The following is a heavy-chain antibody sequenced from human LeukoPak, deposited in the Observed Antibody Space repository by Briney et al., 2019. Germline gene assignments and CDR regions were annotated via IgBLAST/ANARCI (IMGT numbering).Heavy chain of an antibody. CDR1: GFTFSDYY. Sequence: GGSLRLSCAASGFTFSDYYMSWIRQAPGKGLEWVSYISSSSSYTNYADSVKGRFTISRDNAKNSPYLQMNSLRAEDTAVYYCARDRGTYYDFWSGYSSYYYGSGSSLDYWGQGTLVTVSS. CDR3: ARDRGTYYDFWSGYSSYYYGSGSSLDY. CDR2: ISSSSSYT. V-gene: IGHV3-11*06. D-gene: IGHD3-3*01. J-gene: IGHJ4*02.